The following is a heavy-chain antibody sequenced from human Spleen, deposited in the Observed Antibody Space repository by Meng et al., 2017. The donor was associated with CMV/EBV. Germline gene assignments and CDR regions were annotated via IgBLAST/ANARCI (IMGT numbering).Heavy chain of an antibody. V-gene: IGHV3-72*01. Sequence: GESLKISCAASGFTFSSYSMDWVRQAPGKGLEWVGLSRREGRTYTTDYAASVKGRFTISRDDSKKLLYLQMNSLKPEDTAVYYCVREFFFSFDFWGQGTLVTVSS. CDR3: VREFFFSFDF. J-gene: IGHJ4*02. CDR2: SRREGRTYTT. CDR1: GFTFSSYS. D-gene: IGHD3-3*01.